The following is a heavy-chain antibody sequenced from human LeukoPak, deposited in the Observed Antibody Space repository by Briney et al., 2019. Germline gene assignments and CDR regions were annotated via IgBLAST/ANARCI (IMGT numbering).Heavy chain of an antibody. CDR3: ARGPTYYYDSSGYYPYLYY. D-gene: IGHD3-22*01. CDR1: GYTFTSYY. CDR2: INPSGGST. J-gene: IGHJ4*02. V-gene: IGHV1-46*01. Sequence: ASVKVSCRASGYTFTSYYMHWVRQAPGQGLEWMGIINPSGGSTSYAQKFQGRVTMTRDMSTSTVYMELSSLRSEDTAVYYCARGPTYYYDSSGYYPYLYYWGQGTLVTVSS.